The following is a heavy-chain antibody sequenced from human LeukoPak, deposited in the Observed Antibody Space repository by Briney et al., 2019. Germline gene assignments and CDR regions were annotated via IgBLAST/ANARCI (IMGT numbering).Heavy chain of an antibody. Sequence: GASVKVSCKASGYTFTGFCIHWVRQAPGQGLEWMGWLNPNSGGTNYAQNFQGRVTMTRDTSISTGYMELSRLRSDDTAVYYCARDLDNYSGSGSHYNGDPLFQHWGQGTLVTVSS. CDR2: LNPNSGGT. V-gene: IGHV1-2*02. CDR1: GYTFTGFC. J-gene: IGHJ1*01. D-gene: IGHD3-10*01. CDR3: ARDLDNYSGSGSHYNGDPLFQH.